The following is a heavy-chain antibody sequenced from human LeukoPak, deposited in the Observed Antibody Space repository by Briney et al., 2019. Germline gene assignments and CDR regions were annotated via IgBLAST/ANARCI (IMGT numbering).Heavy chain of an antibody. D-gene: IGHD1-14*01. J-gene: IGHJ4*02. Sequence: PSETLSLTCTVSGGSISSSSYYWGWIRQPPGKGLEWIGSIYYSGSTYYNPSLKSRVTISVDTSKNQFSLKLSSVTAADTAVYYCARDLYNTSPFFDYWGQGTLVTVSS. CDR2: IYYSGST. V-gene: IGHV4-39*07. CDR1: GGSISSSSYY. CDR3: ARDLYNTSPFFDY.